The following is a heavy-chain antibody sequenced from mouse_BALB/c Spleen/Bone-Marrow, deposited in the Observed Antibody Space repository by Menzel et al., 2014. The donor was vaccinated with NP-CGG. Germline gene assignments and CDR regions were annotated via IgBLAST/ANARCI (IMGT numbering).Heavy chain of an antibody. J-gene: IGHJ2*01. CDR1: GFTFGSYG. V-gene: IGHV5-6-3*01. CDR2: INSNGGST. CDR3: ARDYDYDY. Sequence: DVKLVESGGGLVQPGGSLKLSCAASGFTFGSYGMSWVRQTPDKRLELVATINSNGGSTYYPDSVKGRFTISRDNVKNTLYLQMSSLKSEDTAMYYCARDYDYDYWGQGTTLTVSS. D-gene: IGHD2-4*01.